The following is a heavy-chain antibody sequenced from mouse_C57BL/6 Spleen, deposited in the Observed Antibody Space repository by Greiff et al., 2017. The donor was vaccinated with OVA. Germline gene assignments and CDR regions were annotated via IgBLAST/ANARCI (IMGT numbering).Heavy chain of an antibody. CDR1: GYTFTDYY. D-gene: IGHD1-1*01. V-gene: IGHV1-26*01. CDR3: ARTTVVATPYYFDY. J-gene: IGHJ2*01. CDR2: INPNNGGT. Sequence: EVQLHQSGPELVKPGASVKISCKASGYTFTDYYMNWVKQSHGKSLEWIGDINPNNGGTSYNQKFKGKATLTVDTSSSTAYMELRSLTSEDSAVYYCARTTVVATPYYFDYWGQGTTLTVSS.